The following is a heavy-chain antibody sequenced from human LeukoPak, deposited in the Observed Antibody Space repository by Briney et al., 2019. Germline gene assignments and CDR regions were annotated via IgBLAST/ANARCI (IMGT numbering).Heavy chain of an antibody. D-gene: IGHD2-2*02. CDR2: IIPIFGTA. J-gene: IGHJ4*02. CDR3: ARVPAYTFSSEGSDFDY. CDR1: GGTFSSYA. V-gene: IGHV1-69*13. Sequence: GASVKVSCKASGGTFSSYAISWVRQAPGQGLEWMGGIIPIFGTANYAQKFQGRVTITADESTSTAYMELSSLRSEDTAVYYCARVPAYTFSSEGSDFDYWGQGTLVTVSS.